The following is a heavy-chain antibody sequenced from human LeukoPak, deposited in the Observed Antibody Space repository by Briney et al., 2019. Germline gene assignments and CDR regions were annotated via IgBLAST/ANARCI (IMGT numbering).Heavy chain of an antibody. CDR3: ARERLRGINCFDP. Sequence: GGSLRLSCAASGVTFSSYCMDGVRQAPGKGLVWVSRINTDGSSTSYADSVKGRFTISRDNAKNTLYLQMNSLRAEDTAVYYCARERLRGINCFDPWGQGTLVTVSS. CDR1: GVTFSSYC. D-gene: IGHD3-16*01. CDR2: INTDGSST. J-gene: IGHJ5*02. V-gene: IGHV3-74*01.